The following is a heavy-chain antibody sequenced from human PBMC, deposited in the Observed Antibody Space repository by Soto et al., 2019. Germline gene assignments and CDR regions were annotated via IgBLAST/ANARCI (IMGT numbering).Heavy chain of an antibody. Sequence: ASVKVSCKASGYTFTNYAIHWVRQAPGQRLEWMGWINAGNGKTKYLQNFQGRVTVTRDTSASIVYMEVNSLRSEDTALYYCARVIWVATTADYYLDSWGQGTLVTVSS. CDR3: ARVIWVATTADYYLDS. V-gene: IGHV1-3*01. J-gene: IGHJ4*02. CDR2: INAGNGKT. D-gene: IGHD5-12*01. CDR1: GYTFTNYA.